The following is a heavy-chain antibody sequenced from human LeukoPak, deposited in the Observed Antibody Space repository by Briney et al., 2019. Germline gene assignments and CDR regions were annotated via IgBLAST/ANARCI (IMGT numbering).Heavy chain of an antibody. CDR3: ARVGWYSSSWYGGTSENWFDP. CDR1: GFTFSRYE. J-gene: IGHJ5*02. V-gene: IGHV3-48*03. D-gene: IGHD6-13*01. Sequence: PGGSLRLSCAGSGFTFSRYEMNWVRQAPGKGLECVSYISPSGGTRYYVDSVKGRFTISRDNAKNSLYLQMNSLRAEDTAVYYCARVGWYSSSWYGGTSENWFDPWGQGTLVTVSS. CDR2: ISPSGGTR.